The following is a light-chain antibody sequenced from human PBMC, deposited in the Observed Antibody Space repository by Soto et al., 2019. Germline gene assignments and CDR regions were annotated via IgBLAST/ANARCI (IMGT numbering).Light chain of an antibody. CDR1: QNIVSS. J-gene: IGKJ1*01. CDR3: QHYNSYSLT. CDR2: AAS. V-gene: IGKV1-5*01. Sequence: IQLTQSPSTLSPSVGDRASITCRASQNIVSSLDWYQQKPGEPPKVLIYAASSLASGVPSTFSGSGSGTEFTLSISSLQPDDFATYYCQHYNSYSLTFGQGTKVDIK.